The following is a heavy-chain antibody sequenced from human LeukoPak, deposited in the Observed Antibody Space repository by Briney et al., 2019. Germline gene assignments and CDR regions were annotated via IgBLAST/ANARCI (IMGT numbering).Heavy chain of an antibody. CDR3: ARNNAEDYFDY. CDR1: GGSLSGYY. Sequence: PSETLSLTCAVYGGSLSGYYWTWIRHTPGKGLEWIGEINYSGNTNYNRSLKSRVTISADTSKNQFSLRLSSVTAADTAVYYCARNNAEDYFDYWGQGTLVTVSS. CDR2: INYSGNT. D-gene: IGHD2-8*01. V-gene: IGHV4-34*01. J-gene: IGHJ4*02.